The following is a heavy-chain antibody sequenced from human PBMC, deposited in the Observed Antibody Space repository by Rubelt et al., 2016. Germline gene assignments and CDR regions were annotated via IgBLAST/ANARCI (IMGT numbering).Heavy chain of an antibody. V-gene: IGHV4-31*03. CDR2: IYYSGST. Sequence: ESGPGLVKPSQTLSLTCTVSGGSISSGGYYWSWIRQHPGKGLEWIGYIYYSGSTYYNPSLKSRVTISVDTSKNQFSLRLNSVTAADTAVYYCARGEVAVNAFAIWGQGTMVTVSS. J-gene: IGHJ3*02. CDR1: GGSISSGGYY. CDR3: ARGEVAVNAFAI. D-gene: IGHD6-19*01.